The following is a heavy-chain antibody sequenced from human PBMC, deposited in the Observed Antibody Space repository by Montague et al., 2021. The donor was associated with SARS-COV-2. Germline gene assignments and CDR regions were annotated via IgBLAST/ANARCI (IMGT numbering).Heavy chain of an antibody. CDR2: IYYCGSV. CDR1: GDSVSRSY. CDR3: ARQITMVREPFDS. Sequence: SETLSLTCTVAGDSVSRSYWNWIRQSPGKGLEWIGNIYYCGSVNYNPSLKSRLSTSLDTSKNQLSLTLTSVAAADTATYYCARQITMVREPFDSWGQGTLVLVSS. D-gene: IGHD3-10*01. V-gene: IGHV4-59*08. J-gene: IGHJ4*02.